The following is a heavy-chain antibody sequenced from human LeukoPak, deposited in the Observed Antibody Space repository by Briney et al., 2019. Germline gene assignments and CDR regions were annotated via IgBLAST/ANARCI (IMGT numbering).Heavy chain of an antibody. CDR1: GGSFSGYY. V-gene: IGHV4-34*01. CDR2: INHSGST. CDR3: ARRRRTLLRYFDWLASNYYMDV. Sequence: SETLSLTCAVYGGSFSGYYWSWIRQPPGKGLERIGEINHSGSTNYNPSLKSRVTISVDTSKNQFSLKLSSVTAADTAVYYCARRRRTLLRYFDWLASNYYMDVWGKGTTVTISS. J-gene: IGHJ6*03. D-gene: IGHD3-9*01.